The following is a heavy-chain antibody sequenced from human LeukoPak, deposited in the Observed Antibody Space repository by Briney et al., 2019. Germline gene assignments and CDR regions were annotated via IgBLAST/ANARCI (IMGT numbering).Heavy chain of an antibody. D-gene: IGHD2-8*01. Sequence: SETLSLTCTVSGGSISSSSYYWGWIRQPPGKGLEWIGSIYYSGSTYYNPSLKSRVTMSVDTSKNQFSLKLSSVTAADTAVYYCARDTNGFDYWGQGTLVTVSS. J-gene: IGHJ4*02. V-gene: IGHV4-39*02. CDR2: IYYSGST. CDR1: GGSISSSSYY. CDR3: ARDTNGFDY.